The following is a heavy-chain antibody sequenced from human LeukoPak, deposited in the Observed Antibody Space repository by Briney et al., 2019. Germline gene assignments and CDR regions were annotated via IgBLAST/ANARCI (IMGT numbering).Heavy chain of an antibody. Sequence: SETLSLTCSVSGGSISSSNYYWGWIRQPLGKGLEWIGTIYYSGTTYYNPSLESRVTISEDMSKNQFSLTLRSVTAADTAVYYCARQISDYYYYYIDVRGKGTTVTVSS. D-gene: IGHD3-10*01. CDR2: IYYSGTT. J-gene: IGHJ6*03. V-gene: IGHV4-39*01. CDR1: GGSISSSNYY. CDR3: ARQISDYYYYYIDV.